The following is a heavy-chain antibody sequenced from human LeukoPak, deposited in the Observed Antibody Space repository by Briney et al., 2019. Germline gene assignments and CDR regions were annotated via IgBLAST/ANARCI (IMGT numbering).Heavy chain of an antibody. V-gene: IGHV3-48*03. D-gene: IGHD3-10*02. CDR2: ISSSGSTI. CDR3: AELGITMIGGV. Sequence: GGSLRLSCAASGFTFSSYEINCVRQAPGKWLEWVSYISSSGSTIYYADSVKGRFTISRDNAKNSLYLQMNSLRAEDTAVYYCAELGITMIGGVWGKGTTVTISS. J-gene: IGHJ6*04. CDR1: GFTFSSYE.